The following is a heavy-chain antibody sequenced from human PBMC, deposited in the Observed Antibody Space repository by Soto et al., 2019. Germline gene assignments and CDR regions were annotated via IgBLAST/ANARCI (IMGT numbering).Heavy chain of an antibody. CDR2: IIPILGIP. CDR3: ASESYRYYFES. V-gene: IGHV1-69*02. D-gene: IGHD1-26*01. CDR1: GGTFNNYT. J-gene: IGHJ4*02. Sequence: ASVKVSCMASGGTFNNYTISWVRQAPGQGLEWMGRIIPILGIPNYAQKFQGRVTITADKFTSTAYMELSSLGSEDTAMYYCASESYRYYFESWGPGTLVTVSS.